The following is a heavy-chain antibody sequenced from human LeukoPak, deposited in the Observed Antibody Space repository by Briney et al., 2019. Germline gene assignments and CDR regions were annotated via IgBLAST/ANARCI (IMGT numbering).Heavy chain of an antibody. CDR3: ATPPYSSGWSPYYYFDY. J-gene: IGHJ4*02. Sequence: ASVKVSFKVSGYTLTELSMHWVRQAPGKGLEWMGGFDPEDGETIYAQKFQGRVTMTEDTSTDTAYMELSSLRSEDTAVYYCATPPYSSGWSPYYYFDYWGQGTLVTVSS. D-gene: IGHD6-19*01. V-gene: IGHV1-24*01. CDR1: GYTLTELS. CDR2: FDPEDGET.